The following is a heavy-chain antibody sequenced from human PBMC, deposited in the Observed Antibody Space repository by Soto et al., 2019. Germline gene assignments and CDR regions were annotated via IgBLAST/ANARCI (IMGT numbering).Heavy chain of an antibody. V-gene: IGHV3-9*03. J-gene: IGHJ3*01. CDR1: GFTFEAYS. Sequence: GGSLRLSCAASGFTFEAYSLHWVRQLPGKGLEWVAGISGDSGSSGYADSVRVRFTVARDNAKNSLFLQMSSLSPEDMALYDCTKRRSARPGFDAFDLWGQGTMVTVSS. CDR3: TKRRSARPGFDAFDL. CDR2: ISGDSGSS.